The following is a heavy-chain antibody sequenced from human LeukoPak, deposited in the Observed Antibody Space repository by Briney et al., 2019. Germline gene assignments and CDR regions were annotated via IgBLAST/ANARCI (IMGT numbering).Heavy chain of an antibody. V-gene: IGHV3-74*01. J-gene: IGHJ4*02. Sequence: GGSLRLSCAASGFTFSSYWMHWVRQAPGKGLEGVSRINSDGTDKTYADSVKGRFTISRDNAKNTLYLQMNSLRAEDTAVYYCARHSGTLALDYWGQGTLVTVSS. CDR1: GFTFSSYW. CDR3: ARHSGTLALDY. D-gene: IGHD1-26*01. CDR2: INSDGTDK.